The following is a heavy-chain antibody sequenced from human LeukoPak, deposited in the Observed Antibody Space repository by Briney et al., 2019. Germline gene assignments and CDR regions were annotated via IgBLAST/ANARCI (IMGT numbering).Heavy chain of an antibody. CDR2: IYYSGST. CDR3: ARSFASSMGTMDV. J-gene: IGHJ6*04. V-gene: IGHV4-39*01. D-gene: IGHD2/OR15-2a*01. CDR1: GDSISGSSYD. Sequence: SETLSLTCTVSGDSISGSSYDWGWIRQSPEKGLEWIGIIYYSGSTHYNPSLKSRVTISVDTSKNQFSLRLNSVTATDTAVYYCARSFASSMGTMDVWGEGTTVTVSS.